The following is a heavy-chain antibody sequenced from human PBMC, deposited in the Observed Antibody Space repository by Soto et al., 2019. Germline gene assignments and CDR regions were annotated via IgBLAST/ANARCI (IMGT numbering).Heavy chain of an antibody. D-gene: IGHD4-17*01. CDR3: VKSRPYGDFSFDY. V-gene: IGHV3-74*01. CDR2: INSDGSDT. J-gene: IGHJ4*02. CDR1: GFTFSGFW. Sequence: GGSLRLSCAASGFTFSGFWMHWVRQVPGKGPVWVSRINSDGSDTNYADSVKGRFTISRDNSKNTLFLQMSSLRADDTAVYYCVKSRPYGDFSFDYWGQGTLVTVSS.